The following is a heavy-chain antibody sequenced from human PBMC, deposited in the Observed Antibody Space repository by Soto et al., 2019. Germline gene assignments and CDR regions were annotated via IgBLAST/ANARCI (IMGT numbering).Heavy chain of an antibody. CDR1: GGTFSSYA. CDR2: IIPIFGTA. Sequence: QVQLVQSGAEVKKPGSSVKVSCKASGGTFSSYAISWVRQAPGQGLEWMGGIIPIFGTANYAQKFQGRVTITADESTSTAFMELSSLRYEDTAVYYCASHGLGYCSSTSCLRGYYYGMDVWGQGTTVTVSS. D-gene: IGHD2-2*01. J-gene: IGHJ6*02. CDR3: ASHGLGYCSSTSCLRGYYYGMDV. V-gene: IGHV1-69*19.